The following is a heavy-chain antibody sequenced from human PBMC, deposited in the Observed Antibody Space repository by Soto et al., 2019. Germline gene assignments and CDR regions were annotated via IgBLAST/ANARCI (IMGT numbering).Heavy chain of an antibody. CDR2: ISWDGGST. Sequence: EVQLVESGGVVVQPGGSLRLSCAASGFTFDDYPMQWVRQAPGKGLEWVSLISWDGGSTYYADSVKGRFTISRDNSKHSLYLQMNSLRTEDTALYYCAKGSATSNFDYWGQGTLVTVSS. CDR3: AKGSATSNFDY. V-gene: IGHV3-43*01. J-gene: IGHJ4*01. CDR1: GFTFDDYP. D-gene: IGHD2-15*01.